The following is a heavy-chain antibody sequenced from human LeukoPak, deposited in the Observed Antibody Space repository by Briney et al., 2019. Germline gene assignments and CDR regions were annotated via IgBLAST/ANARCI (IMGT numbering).Heavy chain of an antibody. V-gene: IGHV3-33*01. CDR3: ARERWENPTY. D-gene: IGHD1-26*01. CDR2: IWYDGTNK. J-gene: IGHJ4*02. CDR1: GFTFSSCV. Sequence: GGSLRLSCAASGFTFSSCVMHWVRQAPGKGLEWVAVIWYDGTNKYYADSAKGRFTISRDNSKNTLYLQMNSLRAEDTAVYYCARERWENPTYWGQGTLVSVSS.